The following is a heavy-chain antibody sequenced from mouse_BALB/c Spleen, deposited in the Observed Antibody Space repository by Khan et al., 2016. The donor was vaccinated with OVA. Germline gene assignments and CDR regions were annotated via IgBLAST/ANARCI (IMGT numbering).Heavy chain of an antibody. D-gene: IGHD2-4*01. Sequence: VQLKQSGPDLVKPSQSLSLTCTVTGYSITSGYSWHWIRQFPGNKLEWMGYIHYIGSTNYNPSLKSRISITRDTSKNQFFLQLNSVTTEDTATYYCAAYYDYDYAMDYWGQGTSVTVSS. V-gene: IGHV3-1*02. CDR3: AAYYDYDYAMDY. CDR1: GYSITSGYS. J-gene: IGHJ4*01. CDR2: IHYIGST.